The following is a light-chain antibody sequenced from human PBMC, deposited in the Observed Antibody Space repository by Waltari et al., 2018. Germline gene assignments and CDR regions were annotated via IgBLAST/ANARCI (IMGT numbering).Light chain of an antibody. CDR2: KNN. CDR1: NSNFGTNY. V-gene: IGLV1-47*01. J-gene: IGLJ2*01. Sequence: QSVLTQPTSASGTPGQTVAISCSGTNSNFGTNYVYWYLQLPGTAPKHRIYKNNQRCSGVPELCSGSRYCPSPSLVVSGLRSEDEADDFCAGWDVGLSVVIFGIGTKLTVL. CDR3: AGWDVGLSVVI.